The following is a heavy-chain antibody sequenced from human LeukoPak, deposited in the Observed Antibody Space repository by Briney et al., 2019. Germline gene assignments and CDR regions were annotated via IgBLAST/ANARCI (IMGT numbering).Heavy chain of an antibody. J-gene: IGHJ3*02. CDR3: AREILRFDI. CDR1: GYTFTNYG. Sequence: ASVKVSCKASGYTFTNYGMNWVRQAPGQGLEWMGWINTHSGNPTYAQGFSGRFVFSLDSSVSTAYLQISNLMPEDTAKYYCAREILRFDIWGQGTMVTVSS. V-gene: IGHV7-4-1*02. CDR2: INTHSGNP.